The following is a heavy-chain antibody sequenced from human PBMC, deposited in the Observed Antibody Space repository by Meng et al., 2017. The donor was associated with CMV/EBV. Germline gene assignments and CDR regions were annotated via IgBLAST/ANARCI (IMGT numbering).Heavy chain of an antibody. CDR3: AKDRKRYCSSTSCYLGTFDY. CDR1: GFTFSSYG. V-gene: IGHV3-30*02. CDR2: IRYDGSNK. Sequence: GGSLRLSCAASGFTFSSYGMHWVHQAPGKGLEWVAFIRYDGSNKYYADSVKGRFTISRDNSKNTLYLQMNSLRAEDTAVYYCAKDRKRYCSSTSCYLGTFDYWGQGTLVTVSS. D-gene: IGHD2-2*01. J-gene: IGHJ4*02.